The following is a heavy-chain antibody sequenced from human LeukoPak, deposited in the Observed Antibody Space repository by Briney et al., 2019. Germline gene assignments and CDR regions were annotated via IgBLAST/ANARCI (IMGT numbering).Heavy chain of an antibody. V-gene: IGHV1-2*06. CDR3: ARQQPEIMITFGGVIVPHMDV. J-gene: IGHJ6*03. CDR2: ISPNSGGT. Sequence: ASVEVSCKASGYTFTGYYMHWVRQAPGQGLEWMGRISPNSGGTNYAQKFQGRFTMTRDTSISTAYMELSRLRSDDTAVYYCARQQPEIMITFGGVIVPHMDVWGKGTTVTVSS. CDR1: GYTFTGYY. D-gene: IGHD3-16*02.